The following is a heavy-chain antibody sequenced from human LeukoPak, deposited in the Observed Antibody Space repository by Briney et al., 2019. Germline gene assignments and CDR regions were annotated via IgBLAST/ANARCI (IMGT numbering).Heavy chain of an antibody. CDR3: ETSSASSSNYYMDV. Sequence: ASVKVSFKFSGYTLTELSMHWVRQAPGKGREWRGGFDPEDGETIYAQKFQGRVTLPEDTSTDQAYMEMSSLRSEDTAVYYCETSSASSSNYYMDVWGKGTTVTISS. CDR2: FDPEDGET. J-gene: IGHJ6*03. V-gene: IGHV1-24*01. CDR1: GYTLTELS. D-gene: IGHD6-13*01.